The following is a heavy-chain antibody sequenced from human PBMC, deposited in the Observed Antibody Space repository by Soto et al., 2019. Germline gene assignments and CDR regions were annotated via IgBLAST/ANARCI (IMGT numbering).Heavy chain of an antibody. V-gene: IGHV3-49*03. J-gene: IGHJ4*02. CDR1: GFTIGDAA. CDR2: IRSNPYGGTT. CDR3: ARDRHYYASGSVDR. D-gene: IGHD3-10*01. Sequence: PGGSLRLSCTVSGFTIGDAAINWFRQAPGKGLEWVGFIRSNPYGGTTEYAASVKDRFIISRDDSKSSAYLQMNSLKTEDTAVYYCARDRHYYASGSVDRWGQGSLVTVSS.